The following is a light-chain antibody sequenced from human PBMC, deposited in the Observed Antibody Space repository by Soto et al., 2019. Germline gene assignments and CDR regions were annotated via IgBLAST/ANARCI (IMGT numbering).Light chain of an antibody. J-gene: IGKJ2*01. Sequence: AIRMTQSPSSFSASTGDRVTITCRASQGISSYLAWYQQKPGKAPKLLIYTASTLQSGVPSRFSGSGSGTEFTLTISCLQSEDFATYYFQQYYSYPPYTFGQGTKLEIK. V-gene: IGKV1-8*01. CDR3: QQYYSYPPYT. CDR1: QGISSY. CDR2: TAS.